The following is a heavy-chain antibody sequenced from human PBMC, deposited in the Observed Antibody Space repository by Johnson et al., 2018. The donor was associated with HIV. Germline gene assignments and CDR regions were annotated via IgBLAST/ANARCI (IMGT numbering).Heavy chain of an antibody. V-gene: IGHV3-7*01. D-gene: IGHD3-16*01. J-gene: IGHJ3*02. CDR2: IKEDGSEK. CDR1: HFTFHDYY. CDR3: ARGSRYTHDNDDVFLLQAFDI. Sequence: EVHLVESGGGSVKPGESLRLPCAVSHFTFHDYYMNWIRQAPGKGLEWVANIKEDGSEKNYVDSVKGRFTISRDSSKNTLYLQMNSLRAEDSAVYYCARGSRYTHDNDDVFLLQAFDIWGQGTMVTVSS.